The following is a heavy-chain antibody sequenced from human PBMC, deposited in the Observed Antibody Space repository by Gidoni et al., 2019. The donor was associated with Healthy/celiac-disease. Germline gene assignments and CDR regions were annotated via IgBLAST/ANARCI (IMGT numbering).Heavy chain of an antibody. D-gene: IGHD3-10*01. Sequence: GGLVQPGGSLRLSCAASGFTFSSYSMKLVSYISSSSSTIYYADSVKGRFTISRDNAKNSLYLQMNRLRAEDTAVYYCARDAGSFFFGVYHTLSNYYGMDVWGQGTTVTVSS. CDR3: ARDAGSFFFGVYHTLSNYYGMDV. V-gene: IGHV3-48*01. CDR2: ISSSSSTI. CDR1: GFTFSSYS. J-gene: IGHJ6*02.